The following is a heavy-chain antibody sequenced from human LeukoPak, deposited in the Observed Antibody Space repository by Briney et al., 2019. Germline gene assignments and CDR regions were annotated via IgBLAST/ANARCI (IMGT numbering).Heavy chain of an antibody. V-gene: IGHV3-53*01. CDR1: GFTFSTYW. J-gene: IGHJ4*02. Sequence: GSLRLSCAASGFTFSTYWMSWVRQAPGKGLEWVSVIYSGGSTFYADSVKGRFSISRDNSKNTLYLQMNSLRAEDTAVYYCASARGSSYGSLGDWGQGTLVTVSS. D-gene: IGHD5-18*01. CDR2: IYSGGST. CDR3: ASARGSSYGSLGD.